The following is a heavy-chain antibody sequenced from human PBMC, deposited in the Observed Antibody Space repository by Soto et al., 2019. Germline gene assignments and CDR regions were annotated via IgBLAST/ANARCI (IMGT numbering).Heavy chain of an antibody. CDR1: GFTFSSYG. Sequence: HPEGSLRLSCAASGFTFSSYGMHWVRQAPGKGLEWVAVISYDGSNKYYADSVKGRFTISRDNSKNTLYLQMNSLRAEDTAVYYCAKDGNPTMIVVRNWFDPWGQGTLVTVSS. CDR3: AKDGNPTMIVVRNWFDP. J-gene: IGHJ5*02. D-gene: IGHD3-22*01. CDR2: ISYDGSNK. V-gene: IGHV3-30*18.